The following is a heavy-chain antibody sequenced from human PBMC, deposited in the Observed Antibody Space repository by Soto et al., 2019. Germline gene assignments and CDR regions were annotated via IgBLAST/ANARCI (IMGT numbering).Heavy chain of an antibody. CDR2: IYYSGST. CDR1: GGSISSYY. J-gene: IGHJ4*02. V-gene: IGHV4-59*01. CDR3: ARAVPWGTTDY. Sequence: SETLSLTCTVSGGSISSYYWSWIRQPPGKGLEWIGYIYYSGSTNYNPSLKSRVTISVDTSKNQFSLKLSSVTAADTAVYYCARAVPWGTTDYWGQGTLVTVSS. D-gene: IGHD3-16*01.